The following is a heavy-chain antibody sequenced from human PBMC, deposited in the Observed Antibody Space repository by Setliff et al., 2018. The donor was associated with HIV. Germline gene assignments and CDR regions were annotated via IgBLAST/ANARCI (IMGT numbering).Heavy chain of an antibody. CDR1: GYSISSGYY. D-gene: IGHD3-3*01. CDR3: ARHSGGSFYNFWSGDYYYYGMGV. V-gene: IGHV4-38-2*01. CDR2: IYHSGST. Sequence: SETLSLTCAVSGYSISSGYYWGWIRQPPGKGLEWIGSIYHSGSTYYNPSLKSRVTISVDTSKNQFSLKLSSVTAADTAVYYCARHSGGSFYNFWSGDYYYYGMGVWGQGTTVTVSS. J-gene: IGHJ6*02.